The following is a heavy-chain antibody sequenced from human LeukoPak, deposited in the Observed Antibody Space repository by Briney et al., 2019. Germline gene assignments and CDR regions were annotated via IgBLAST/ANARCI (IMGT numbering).Heavy chain of an antibody. CDR2: IYTSGST. CDR1: GGSISSYY. V-gene: IGHV4-4*07. CDR3: ARDDILTGYSSQSFDY. Sequence: PSETLSLTCTVSGGSISSYYWSWIRQPAGKGLEWIGRIYTSGSTNYNPSLKSRVTMSVDTSKNQFSLKLSSVTAADTVVYYCARDDILTGYSSQSFDYWGQGTLVTVSS. J-gene: IGHJ4*02. D-gene: IGHD3-9*01.